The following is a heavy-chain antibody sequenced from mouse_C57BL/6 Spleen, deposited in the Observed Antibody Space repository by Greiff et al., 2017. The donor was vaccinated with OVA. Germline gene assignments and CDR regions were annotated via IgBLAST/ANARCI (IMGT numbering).Heavy chain of an antibody. CDR2: INPGSGGT. CDR3: ARGGGNSFDY. CDR1: GYAFTNYL. Sequence: VQLKQSGAELVRPGTSVKVSCKASGYAFTNYLIEWVKQRPGQGLEWIGVINPGSGGTNYNEKFKGKATLTADKSSSTAYMQLSSLTSEDSAVYFCARGGGNSFDYWGQGTTLTVSS. J-gene: IGHJ2*01. V-gene: IGHV1-54*01.